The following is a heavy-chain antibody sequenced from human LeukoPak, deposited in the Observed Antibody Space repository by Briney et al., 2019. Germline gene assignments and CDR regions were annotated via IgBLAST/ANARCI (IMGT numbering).Heavy chain of an antibody. Sequence: SQTLSLTCTVSGGSISSGGYYWSWIRQHPGKGLEWIGYIYYSGSTYYNPSLKSRVTISVDTSKNQFSLKLSSVTAADTAEYYCARAGGYSGYDRTPIDYWGQGTLVTVSS. V-gene: IGHV4-31*03. CDR1: GGSISSGGYY. CDR3: ARAGGYSGYDRTPIDY. D-gene: IGHD5-12*01. CDR2: IYYSGST. J-gene: IGHJ4*02.